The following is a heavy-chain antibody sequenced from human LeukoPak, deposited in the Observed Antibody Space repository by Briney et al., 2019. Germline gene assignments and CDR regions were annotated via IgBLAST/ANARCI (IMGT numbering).Heavy chain of an antibody. CDR2: ISASAGST. J-gene: IGHJ4*02. CDR3: AKDTPGGIGLFDY. V-gene: IGHV3-23*01. CDR1: GFSFSSFA. Sequence: GGSLRLSCAASGFSFSSFAMSWVRQAPGKGLEWVSVISASAGSTYYADSVKGRFTISRDSSKNTLYLQMNSLRAEDTAVYYCAKDTPGGIGLFDYWGQGTLVTVSS. D-gene: IGHD3-16*01.